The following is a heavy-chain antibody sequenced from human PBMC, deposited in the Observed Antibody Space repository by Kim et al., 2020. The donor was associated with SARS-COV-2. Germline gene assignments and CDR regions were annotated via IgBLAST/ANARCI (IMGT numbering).Heavy chain of an antibody. J-gene: IGHJ4*02. Sequence: GGSLRLSCAASGFIVSSNHMNWVRQAPGQGLEWVSVIYSGGSTYYADSVTGRFTISRDNSKNTVYLQINSLRVEDTAVYYCARDDDFWGQGTLVTVSS. CDR2: IYSGGST. CDR1: GFIVSSNH. V-gene: IGHV3-53*01. CDR3: ARDDDF.